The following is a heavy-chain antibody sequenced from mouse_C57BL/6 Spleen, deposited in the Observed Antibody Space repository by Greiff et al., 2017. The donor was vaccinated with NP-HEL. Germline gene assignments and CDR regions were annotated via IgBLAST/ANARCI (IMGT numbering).Heavy chain of an antibody. CDR2: IDPSDSYT. CDR1: GYTFTSYW. Sequence: VQLQQPGAELVKPGASVKLSCKASGYTFTSYWMQWVKQRPGQGLEWIGEIDPSDSYTNYNQKFKGKATLTVDTTYSTAYMQLSSLTSEDSAVYYCARSRRESAMDYWGQGTSVTVSS. CDR3: ARSRRESAMDY. J-gene: IGHJ4*01. V-gene: IGHV1-50*01.